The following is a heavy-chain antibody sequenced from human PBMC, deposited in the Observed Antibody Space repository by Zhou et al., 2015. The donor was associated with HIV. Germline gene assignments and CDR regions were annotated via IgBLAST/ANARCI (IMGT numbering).Heavy chain of an antibody. J-gene: IGHJ3*01. CDR1: GYPFSSYG. CDR3: ARSSVNHDYAFDL. CDR2: IYNGNT. Sequence: QVQLVQSGGEVKKPGASMKVSCKASGYPFSSYGLTWVRQVPGQGLEWMGWIYNGNTNYAQKFQGRVTMTTDTSTSTGYMELSSLTSEDAAVYFCARSSVNHDYAFDLWGQGTKVIVSS. D-gene: IGHD3-22*01. V-gene: IGHV1-18*04.